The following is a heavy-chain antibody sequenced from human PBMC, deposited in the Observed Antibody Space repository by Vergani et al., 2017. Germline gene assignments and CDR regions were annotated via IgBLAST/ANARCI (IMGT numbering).Heavy chain of an antibody. V-gene: IGHV4-59*01. CDR2: IYYSGST. CDR1: GGSISSYY. J-gene: IGHJ4*02. CDR3: ARDSPFALTDY. D-gene: IGHD3-16*01. Sequence: QVQLQESGPGLVKPSETLSLTCTVSGGSISSYYWSWIRQPPGKGLEWIGYIYYSGSTNYNPSLKSRVTISVDTSKNQFSLKLSSVTAADTAVYYCARDSPFALTDYGGQGAPVTVYS.